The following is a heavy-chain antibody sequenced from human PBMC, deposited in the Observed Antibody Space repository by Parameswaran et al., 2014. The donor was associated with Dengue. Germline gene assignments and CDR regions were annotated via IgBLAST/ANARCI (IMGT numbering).Heavy chain of an antibody. J-gene: IGHJ6*02. D-gene: IGHD2-8*01. V-gene: IGHV3-48*03. Sequence: WIRQPPGKGLEWVSYISSSGSTIYYADSVKGRFTISRDNAKNSLYLQMNSLRAEDTAVYYCARDDLGYCTNGVCYYPYYYYGMDVWGQGTTVTVSS. CDR3: ARDDLGYCTNGVCYYPYYYYGMDV. CDR2: ISSSGSTI.